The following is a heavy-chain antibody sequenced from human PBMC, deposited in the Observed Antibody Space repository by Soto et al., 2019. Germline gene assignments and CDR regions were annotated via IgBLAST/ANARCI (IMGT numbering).Heavy chain of an antibody. CDR2: IYYSGST. Sequence: SETLSLTCSVSGGSISSYYWSWIRQPPGKGLEWIGYIYYSGSTNYTPSLKSRVTISVDTSKNQFSLKLSSVTAADTAVYYCAREDHRPHSGYDTWGQGTLVTVSS. CDR3: AREDHRPHSGYDT. CDR1: GGSISSYY. V-gene: IGHV4-59*01. J-gene: IGHJ5*02. D-gene: IGHD5-12*01.